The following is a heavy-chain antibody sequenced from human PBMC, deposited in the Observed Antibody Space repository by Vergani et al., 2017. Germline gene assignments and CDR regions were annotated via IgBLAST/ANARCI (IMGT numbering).Heavy chain of an antibody. J-gene: IGHJ3*02. V-gene: IGHV5-51*03. Sequence: EVQLVQSGAEVKKPGESLKISCKGSGYSFTSYWIGWVRQMPGKGLEWMGIIYPGDSDTRDSPSFQGQVTISADKSISTAYLQWSSLKASDTAIYYCARRGTYSSSWYNLGDAFDIWGQGTMVTVSS. CDR3: ARRGTYSSSWYNLGDAFDI. CDR2: IYPGDSDT. CDR1: GYSFTSYW. D-gene: IGHD6-13*01.